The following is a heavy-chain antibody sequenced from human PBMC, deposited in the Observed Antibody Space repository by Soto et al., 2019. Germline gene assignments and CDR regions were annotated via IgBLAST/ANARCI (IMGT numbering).Heavy chain of an antibody. CDR1: GYTFTSFG. Sequence: VQLVQSGPEVKKSGASVKVSCKASGYTFTSFGITWVRQAPGQDLEWMGWISAYNGDTNYAPRLQGRVTMTTDTSTTTVYMELKNLKSDDTAVYYCARDQEYSTSGLYWFDLWGQGTLVTVSS. CDR2: ISAYNGDT. D-gene: IGHD6-6*01. V-gene: IGHV1-18*04. J-gene: IGHJ5*02. CDR3: ARDQEYSTSGLYWFDL.